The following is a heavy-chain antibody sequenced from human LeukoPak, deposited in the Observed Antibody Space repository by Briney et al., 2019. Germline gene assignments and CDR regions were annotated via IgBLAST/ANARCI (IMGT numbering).Heavy chain of an antibody. CDR2: ISSSGYRT. CDR1: GFTVSSNY. V-gene: IGHV3-11*03. Sequence: PGGSLRLSCAASGFTVSSNYMGWVRQAPGKGLEWLSYISSSGYRTIYVDSVKGRFTISRDNAKNSVYLQVNSLRDEDTAIYYCARTAYSGSYLDAFDIWGQGTMVAVSS. J-gene: IGHJ3*02. D-gene: IGHD1-26*01. CDR3: ARTAYSGSYLDAFDI.